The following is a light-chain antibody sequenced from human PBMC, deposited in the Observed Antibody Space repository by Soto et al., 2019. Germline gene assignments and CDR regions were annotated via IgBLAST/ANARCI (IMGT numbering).Light chain of an antibody. CDR1: LTMNNN. CDR3: QQYNERPPWT. CDR2: GAS. Sequence: EIVMTQSPATLSVSPGESVTLSCRASLTMNNNIAWYQHKPGQAPRLLIFGASSRATGVPGRFSGSGFGTEFPLSISSLQSEDLAVYYCQQYNERPPWTFGQGTTVEMK. V-gene: IGKV3-15*01. J-gene: IGKJ1*01.